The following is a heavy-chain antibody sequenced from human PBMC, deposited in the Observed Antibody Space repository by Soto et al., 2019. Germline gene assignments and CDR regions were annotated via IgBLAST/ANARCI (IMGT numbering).Heavy chain of an antibody. D-gene: IGHD3-10*01. CDR1: GGSISSGNYY. CDR3: QVIQWHSDFDF. Sequence: PSETLSLACTVSGGSISSGNYYWSWIRQYPGKGLEWIGYTYYRGSTFYNPSLKSRITISGDTSKNQFSLKLSSVTAADTAVYYCQVIQWHSDFDFWGQATMVTVSS. CDR2: TYYRGST. J-gene: IGHJ3*01. V-gene: IGHV4-31*06.